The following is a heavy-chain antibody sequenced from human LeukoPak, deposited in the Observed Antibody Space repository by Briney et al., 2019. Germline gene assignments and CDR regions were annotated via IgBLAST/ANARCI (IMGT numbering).Heavy chain of an antibody. CDR3: ARDGGGNSGYSYYGMDV. Sequence: PGGSLRLSCAASGFTFSSYAMTWVRQAPGKGLEWVSTISSNGGSPYYADSVKGRFTISRDNSKNTLYLQMNSLRDEDTAVYYCARDGGGNSGYSYYGMDVWGQGTTVTVSS. D-gene: IGHD4-23*01. CDR2: ISSNGGSP. V-gene: IGHV3-23*01. J-gene: IGHJ6*02. CDR1: GFTFSSYA.